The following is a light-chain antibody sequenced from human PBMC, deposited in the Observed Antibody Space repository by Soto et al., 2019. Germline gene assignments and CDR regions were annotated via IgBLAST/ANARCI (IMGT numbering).Light chain of an antibody. CDR2: CAS. V-gene: IGKV3-20*01. CDR3: QQYGSTPPT. J-gene: IGKJ1*01. CDR1: ESVSNDH. Sequence: EIVLTQSPGTLSLSPGERATLSCRASESVSNDHLAWYQRTPGQAPRLLIYCASYSATDIPYRFSGSGSGTDFTLTIARLEAEDFAVYIWQQYGSTPPTFGLGTKVEI.